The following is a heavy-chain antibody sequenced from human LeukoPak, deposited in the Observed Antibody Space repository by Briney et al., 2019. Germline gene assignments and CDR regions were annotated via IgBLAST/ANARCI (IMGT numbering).Heavy chain of an antibody. CDR3: ARAWELGIEGGSLDY. CDR2: ISYDGSNK. V-gene: IGHV3-30-3*01. J-gene: IGHJ4*02. D-gene: IGHD7-27*01. Sequence: PGGSLRLSCAASGFTFSSYAMHWVRQAPGKELEWVAVISYDGSNKYYADSVKGRFTISRDNAKNSLYLQMNSLRAEDTAVYYCARAWELGIEGGSLDYWGQGTLVTVSS. CDR1: GFTFSSYA.